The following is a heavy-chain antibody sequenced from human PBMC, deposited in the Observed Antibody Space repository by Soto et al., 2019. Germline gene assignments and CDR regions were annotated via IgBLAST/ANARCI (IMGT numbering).Heavy chain of an antibody. J-gene: IGHJ6*02. CDR1: GFTFSSYS. CDR2: ISSSSSYI. D-gene: IGHD3-10*01. Sequence: RLSCAASGFTFSSYSMNWVRQAPGKGLEWVSSISSSSSYIYYADSVKGRFTISRDNAKNSLYLQMNSLRAEDTAVYYCARGSLWFGELLPPYYYYGMDVCGQGPKVTVYS. CDR3: ARGSLWFGELLPPYYYYGMDV. V-gene: IGHV3-21*01.